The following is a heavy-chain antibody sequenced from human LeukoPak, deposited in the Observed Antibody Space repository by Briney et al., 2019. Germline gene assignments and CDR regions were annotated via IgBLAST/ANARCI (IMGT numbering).Heavy chain of an antibody. V-gene: IGHV4-59*11. Sequence: SETLSLTCTVSGGSISSHYWSWIRQPPGKGLEWIGYIYYSGTTNYNPSLKSRVTISVDTSKNQFSLKLSSVTAADTAVYYCARGLREPYFDYWGQGTLVTVSS. D-gene: IGHD1-14*01. CDR2: IYYSGTT. J-gene: IGHJ4*02. CDR1: GGSISSHY. CDR3: ARGLREPYFDY.